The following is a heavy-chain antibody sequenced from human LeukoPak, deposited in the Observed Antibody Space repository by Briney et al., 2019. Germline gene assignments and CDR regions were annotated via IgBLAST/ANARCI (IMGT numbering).Heavy chain of an antibody. V-gene: IGHV3-30*02. J-gene: IGHJ4*02. CDR1: GFTFSSYG. CDR3: AKSLRDYDFWSGPPDY. D-gene: IGHD3-3*01. CDR2: IWYGGSNK. Sequence: AGGSLRLSCAASGFTFSSYGMHWVRQAPGKGLEWVAVIWYGGSNKYYADSVKGRFTISRDNSKNTLYPQMNSLRAEDTAVYYCAKSLRDYDFWSGPPDYWGQGTLVTVSS.